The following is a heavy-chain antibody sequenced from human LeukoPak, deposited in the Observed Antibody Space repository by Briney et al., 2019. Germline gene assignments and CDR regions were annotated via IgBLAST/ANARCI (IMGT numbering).Heavy chain of an antibody. CDR1: GYTFTGYY. D-gene: IGHD2-2*01. CDR3: ARDPSVVVVPATWEDY. CDR2: INPNSGGT. Sequence: ASVKVSCKASGYTFTGYYMHWLRQAPGQGLEWMGWINPNSGGTNYAQKFQGRVTMTRDTPISTAYMELSRLRSDDMAVYYCARDPSVVVVPATWEDYLGQGTLVTVSS. V-gene: IGHV1-2*02. J-gene: IGHJ4*02.